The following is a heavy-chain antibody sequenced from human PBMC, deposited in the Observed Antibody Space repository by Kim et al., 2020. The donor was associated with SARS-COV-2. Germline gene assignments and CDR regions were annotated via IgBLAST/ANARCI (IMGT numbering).Heavy chain of an antibody. D-gene: IGHD3-22*01. V-gene: IGHV3-49*04. J-gene: IGHJ5*02. CDR1: GFTFGDYA. CDR2: IRSKAYGGTT. Sequence: GGSLRLSCTASGFTFGDYAMSWVRQAPGKGLEWVGFIRSKAYGGTTEYAASVKGRFTISRDDSKSIAYLQMNSLKTEDTAVYYCTRARGLSTMIVAWYNWFDPWGQGTLVTVSS. CDR3: TRARGLSTMIVAWYNWFDP.